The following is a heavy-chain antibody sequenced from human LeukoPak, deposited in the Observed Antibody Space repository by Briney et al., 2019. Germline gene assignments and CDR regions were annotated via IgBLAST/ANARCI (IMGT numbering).Heavy chain of an antibody. CDR1: GGSFSGYY. CDR3: ARAQGGRYSGYVPSYSFDP. D-gene: IGHD5-12*01. CDR2: INHSGST. J-gene: IGHJ5*02. Sequence: SETLSLTCAVYGGSFSGYYWSWIRQPPGKGLEWIGEINHSGSTNYNPSLKSRVTISEDTSKNQFSLKLSSVTAADTAVYYCARAQGGRYSGYVPSYSFDPWGQGTLVTVSS. V-gene: IGHV4-34*01.